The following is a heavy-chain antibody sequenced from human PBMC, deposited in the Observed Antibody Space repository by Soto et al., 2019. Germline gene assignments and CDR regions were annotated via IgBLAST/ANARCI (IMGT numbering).Heavy chain of an antibody. J-gene: IGHJ6*02. Sequence: ASVKVSCKVSGYTLTELSMHWVRQAPGKGLEWMGGFDPEDGETIYAQKFQGRVTVTEDTSTDTAYMELSSLRSEDTAVYYCATVGWGYSRYLAYYYSGMDVCGQGTTVTVSS. D-gene: IGHD5-12*01. V-gene: IGHV1-24*01. CDR1: GYTLTELS. CDR3: ATVGWGYSRYLAYYYSGMDV. CDR2: FDPEDGET.